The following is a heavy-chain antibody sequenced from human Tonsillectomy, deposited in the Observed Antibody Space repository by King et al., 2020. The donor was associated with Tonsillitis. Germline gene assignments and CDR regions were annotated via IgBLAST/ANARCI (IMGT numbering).Heavy chain of an antibody. Sequence: QLVQSGGGVVQPGRSLRLSCAASGFTFSSYGMHWVRQAPGKGLEWVALISYDGSNKYYADSVKGRSTISRDNSKNTLYLQMNSLRAEDTAVYYCAKVYNSSWYWGHFDYWGQGTLVTVSS. CDR3: AKVYNSSWYWGHFDY. V-gene: IGHV3-30*18. CDR2: ISYDGSNK. CDR1: GFTFSSYG. J-gene: IGHJ4*02. D-gene: IGHD6-13*01.